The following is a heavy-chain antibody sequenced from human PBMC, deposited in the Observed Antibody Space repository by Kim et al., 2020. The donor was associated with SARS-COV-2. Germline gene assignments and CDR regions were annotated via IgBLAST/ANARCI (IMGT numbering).Heavy chain of an antibody. CDR2: IKEDGSEK. CDR1: GITFSSYW. Sequence: GGSLRLSCAASGITFSSYWMSWVRPAPGKGLEWVAKIKEDGSEKYYVDSVKGRFTISRDNAKNSLYLQMNSLRAEDTAVYYCARDPINYYYGMDVWGQGTTVTVSS. CDR3: ARDPINYYYGMDV. J-gene: IGHJ6*02. V-gene: IGHV3-7*01.